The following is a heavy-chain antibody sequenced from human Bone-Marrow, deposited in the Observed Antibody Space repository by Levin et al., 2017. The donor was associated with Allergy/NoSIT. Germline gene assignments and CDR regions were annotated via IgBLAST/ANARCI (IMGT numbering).Heavy chain of an antibody. D-gene: IGHD3-9*01. CDR2: ISSSGTIK. Sequence: LSLTCVDSGFTFSSYEMNWVRQAPGKGLEWISYISSSGTIKYYADSLKGRFTISRDNAKNSLYLQMKSLRAEDTAVYYCARDRTNGILTNYGMDVWGQGTTVTVSS. V-gene: IGHV3-48*03. CDR1: GFTFSSYE. J-gene: IGHJ6*02. CDR3: ARDRTNGILTNYGMDV.